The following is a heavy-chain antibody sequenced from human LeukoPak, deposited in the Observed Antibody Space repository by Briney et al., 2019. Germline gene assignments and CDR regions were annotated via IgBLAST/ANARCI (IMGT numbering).Heavy chain of an antibody. CDR1: GGSISSSNW. CDR2: IYHSGST. Sequence: SETLSLTCAVSGGSISSSNWWSWVRQPPGKGLEWIGEIYHSGSTNYNPSLKSRVTISVDKSKNQFSLKLSSVTAADTAVYYCARDESGSSWPNDAFDIWGQGTMVTVSS. D-gene: IGHD6-13*01. V-gene: IGHV4-4*02. CDR3: ARDESGSSWPNDAFDI. J-gene: IGHJ3*02.